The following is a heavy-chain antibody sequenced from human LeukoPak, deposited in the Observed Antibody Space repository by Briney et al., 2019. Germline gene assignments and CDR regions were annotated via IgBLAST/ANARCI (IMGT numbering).Heavy chain of an antibody. D-gene: IGHD2-2*01. CDR1: GSTFTSYG. J-gene: IGHJ4*02. V-gene: IGHV1-18*01. Sequence: RASVKVSCKASGSTFTSYGISWVRQAPGQGLEWMGWISAYNGNTNYAHKYQGRVTMTTDTSTSTAYLELRSLRSDDTAVYYCARWEYCSSTSCYDESETFDYWGQGTLVTVSS. CDR3: ARWEYCSSTSCYDESETFDY. CDR2: ISAYNGNT.